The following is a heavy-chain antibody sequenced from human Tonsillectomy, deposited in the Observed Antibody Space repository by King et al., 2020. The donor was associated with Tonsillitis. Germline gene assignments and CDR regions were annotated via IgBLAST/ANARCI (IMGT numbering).Heavy chain of an antibody. CDR3: AKDLRDYYDSRFYFPGLYYYYAMDV. CDR2: IWHDGNNK. V-gene: IGHV3-33*06. D-gene: IGHD3-22*01. J-gene: IGHJ6*02. CDR1: GFTFSSYG. Sequence: VQLVESGGGVVQPGRSLRLSCAASGFTFSSYGMHWVRQAPGKGLEWVAVIWHDGNNKYYADSVKGRFTISRDNSKNTLNLQMNSLRAEDTAVYYCAKDLRDYYDSRFYFPGLYYYYAMDVWGQGTTVTVSS.